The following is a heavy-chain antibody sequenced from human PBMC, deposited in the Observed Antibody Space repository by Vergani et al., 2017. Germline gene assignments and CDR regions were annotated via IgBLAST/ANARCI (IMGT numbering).Heavy chain of an antibody. J-gene: IGHJ5*02. D-gene: IGHD3-3*01. CDR3: AKGGDYDFWSGENWFDP. CDR2: ISWNSGSI. Sequence: EVQLVESGGGLVQPGRSLRLSCAASGFTFDDYAMHWVRQAPGKGLGWVSGISWNSGSIGYADSVKGRFTISRDNAKNSLDLQMNSLRAEDTAWYYCAKGGDYDFWSGENWFDPWGQGTLVTVSS. V-gene: IGHV3-9*01. CDR1: GFTFDDYA.